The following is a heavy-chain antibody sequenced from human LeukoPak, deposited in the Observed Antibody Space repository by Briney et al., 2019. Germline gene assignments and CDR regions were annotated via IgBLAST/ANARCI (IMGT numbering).Heavy chain of an antibody. CDR2: IKQDGSEK. D-gene: IGHD3-10*01. CDR1: GFTFSSYW. CDR3: ARGSYGSGSYYIANWLDP. Sequence: GGSLRLSCAASGFTFSSYWMSWVRQAPGKGLEWVANIKQDGSEKYYVDSVKGRFTISRDNAKNSLYLQMNSLRAEDTAVYYCARGSYGSGSYYIANWLDPWGQGTLVTVSS. V-gene: IGHV3-7*01. J-gene: IGHJ5*02.